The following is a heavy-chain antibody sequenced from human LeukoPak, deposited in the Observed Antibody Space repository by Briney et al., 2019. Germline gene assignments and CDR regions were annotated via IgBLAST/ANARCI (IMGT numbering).Heavy chain of an antibody. CDR2: IYYSGST. CDR1: GGSISSSSYY. D-gene: IGHD3-22*01. CDR3: ARHYYDSSGYTT. V-gene: IGHV4-39*01. Sequence: SETLSLTCTVSGGSISSSSYYWGWIRQPPGKGLEWIGSIYYSGSTYYNPSLKSRVTIFVDTSKNQFSLKLSSVTAADTAVYYCARHYYDSSGYTTWGQGTLVTVSS. J-gene: IGHJ5*02.